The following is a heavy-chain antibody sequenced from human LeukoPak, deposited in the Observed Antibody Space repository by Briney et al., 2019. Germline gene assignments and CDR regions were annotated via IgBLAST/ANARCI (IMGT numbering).Heavy chain of an antibody. CDR2: IYYSGST. J-gene: IGHJ4*02. D-gene: IGHD3-9*01. CDR3: ARLYYDILTGYSFDY. Sequence: SETLSLTCTVSGGSISSSSYYWGWIRQPPGKGLEWIGGIYYSGSTYYNPSLKSRVTISVDTSKNQFSLKLSSVTAADTAVYYCARLYYDILTGYSFDYWGQGTLVTVSS. V-gene: IGHV4-39*01. CDR1: GGSISSSSYY.